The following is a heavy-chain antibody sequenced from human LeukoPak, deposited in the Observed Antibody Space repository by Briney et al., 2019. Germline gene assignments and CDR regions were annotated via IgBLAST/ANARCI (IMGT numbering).Heavy chain of an antibody. V-gene: IGHV3-21*01. CDR2: ISTSSSFT. J-gene: IGHJ4*02. Sequence: PGGSLRLSCAASGFPLSYYTMNWVRQAPGKGLEWVSSISTSSSFTHYADSVKGRFTISRDNANNSLYLQMNSLRAEDTALYYCARDDNWNDKPFDHWGQGVLVTVSS. CDR3: ARDDNWNDKPFDH. D-gene: IGHD1-20*01. CDR1: GFPLSYYT.